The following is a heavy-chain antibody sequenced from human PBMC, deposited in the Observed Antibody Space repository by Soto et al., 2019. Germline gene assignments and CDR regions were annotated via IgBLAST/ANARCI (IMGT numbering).Heavy chain of an antibody. CDR2: ISANGQGI. D-gene: IGHD3-22*01. CDR3: ARRLTRITMIVVVMGAFDI. J-gene: IGHJ3*02. CDR1: GFTFSTYA. Sequence: PGGSLRLSCAASGFTFSTYALSWVRQAPGKGLEWVSAISANGQGIYYADSVRGRFTISRDNAKNSLYLQMNSLRAEDTAVYYCARRLTRITMIVVVMGAFDIWGQGTMVTVSS. V-gene: IGHV3-23*01.